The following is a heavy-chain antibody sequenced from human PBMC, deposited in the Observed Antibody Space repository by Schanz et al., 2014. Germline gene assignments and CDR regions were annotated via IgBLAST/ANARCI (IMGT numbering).Heavy chain of an antibody. CDR1: GFTFSSYS. V-gene: IGHV3-23*04. CDR3: ARDGGRDGYNLAFDV. CDR2: ISGSGETT. Sequence: LLVESGGGLVQPGGSLRLSCAASGFTFSSYSMSWVRQAPGKGLEWVSAISGSGETTYYADSVKGRFIISRDSSKNTLFLQMNSLRAEDTAVYFCARDGGRDGYNLAFDVWGQGTLVTVSS. J-gene: IGHJ3*01. D-gene: IGHD5-12*01.